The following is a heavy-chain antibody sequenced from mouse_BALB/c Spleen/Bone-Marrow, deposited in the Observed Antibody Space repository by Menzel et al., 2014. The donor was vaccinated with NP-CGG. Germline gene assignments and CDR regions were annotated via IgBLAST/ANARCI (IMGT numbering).Heavy chain of an antibody. D-gene: IGHD2-4*01. V-gene: IGHV3-6*02. J-gene: IGHJ3*01. CDR2: ISYDGSN. CDR1: GYSITSGYY. CDR3: ARARFDSAFAY. Sequence: VQLKESGPGLVKPSQSLSLTCSVTGYSITSGYYWNWNRQLPGNKLEWMGYISYDGSNNYNPSLRNRISITRDTSKNQFFMKLNSVTTEDTAAYYCARARFDSAFAYWGQGTLVTVSA.